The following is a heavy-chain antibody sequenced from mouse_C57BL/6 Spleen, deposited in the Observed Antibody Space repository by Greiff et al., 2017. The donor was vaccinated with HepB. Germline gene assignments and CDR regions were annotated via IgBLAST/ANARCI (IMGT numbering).Heavy chain of an antibody. V-gene: IGHV5-17*01. J-gene: IGHJ3*01. CDR2: ISSGSSTI. Sequence: EVKLVESGGGLVKPGGSLKLSCAASGFTLSDYGMHWVRQAPEKGLEWVAYISSGSSTIYYADTVKGRLTISRDNAKNTLCLQMTSLRSEDTAMYYCARPEGKNAWFAYWGQGTLVTVSA. CDR1: GFTLSDYG. D-gene: IGHD2-1*01. CDR3: ARPEGKNAWFAY.